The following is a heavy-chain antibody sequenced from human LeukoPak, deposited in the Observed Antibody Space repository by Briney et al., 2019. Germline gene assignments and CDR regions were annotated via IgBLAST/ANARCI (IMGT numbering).Heavy chain of an antibody. V-gene: IGHV5-51*01. J-gene: IGHJ3*02. D-gene: IGHD5-18*01. CDR3: ARQSYGAFDI. CDR2: IYPGDSDT. Sequence: GESLKISCKGSGDRFTSYWIGWVGQMPGKGLEWMGIIYPGDSDTRYSPSFQDQLTISADKSISTAYLQWSSLKASDTAMYYCARQSYGAFDIWGQGTMVTVSS. CDR1: GDRFTSYW.